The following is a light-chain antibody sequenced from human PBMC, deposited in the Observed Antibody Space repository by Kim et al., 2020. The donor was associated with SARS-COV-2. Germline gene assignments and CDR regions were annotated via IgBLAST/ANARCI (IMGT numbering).Light chain of an antibody. V-gene: IGKV3-20*01. CDR3: QQYGTSPLT. J-gene: IGKJ4*01. CDR2: GAS. Sequence: SPGERAPLSCRASQNVRRSYLAWYQEKPGQAPRLLISGASSRATGIPDRFSGSGSGTDFTLTISSLEPEDFAIYYCQQYGTSPLTFGGGTKVDIK. CDR1: QNVRRSY.